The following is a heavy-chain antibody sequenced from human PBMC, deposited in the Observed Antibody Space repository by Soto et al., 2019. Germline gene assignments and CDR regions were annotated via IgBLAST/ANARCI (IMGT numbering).Heavy chain of an antibody. J-gene: IGHJ6*02. Sequence: SETLSLTCTVSGGSISGYYWSWIRQPPERGLEWVGYIYYSGSTNYNPSLKSRVTISVDTSNNQFSLELSSVTAADTALYFCMRGERLGGDVWGRGIAVTVSS. CDR3: MRGERLGGDV. CDR1: GGSISGYY. CDR2: IYYSGST. V-gene: IGHV4-59*01. D-gene: IGHD1-26*01.